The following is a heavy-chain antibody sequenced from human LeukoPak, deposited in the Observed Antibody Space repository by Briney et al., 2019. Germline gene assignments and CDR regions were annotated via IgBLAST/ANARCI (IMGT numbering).Heavy chain of an antibody. J-gene: IGHJ4*02. CDR1: GGSISSSSYY. V-gene: IGHV4-39*07. CDR3: ARDAPPMSLDY. D-gene: IGHD3-10*02. Sequence: SETLSLTCTVSGGSISSSSYYWGWIRQPPGKGLEWIGSIYYSGSTYYNPSLKSRVTISVDTSKNQFSLKLSSVTAADTAVYYCARDAPPMSLDYWGQGTLVTVSS. CDR2: IYYSGST.